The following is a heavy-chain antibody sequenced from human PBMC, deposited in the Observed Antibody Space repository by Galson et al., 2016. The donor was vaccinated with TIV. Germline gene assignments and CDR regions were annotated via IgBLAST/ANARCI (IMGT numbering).Heavy chain of an antibody. CDR1: GFTFSRAD. J-gene: IGHJ4*02. Sequence: SLRLSCATSGFTFSRADINWVRQAPGKGLEWVSYISATGTYKYYADSVMGRFTVSRDNAQNSLYLQLDSLRAEDTGVYYCATERGRTVVAAVPYFDSWGQGTLVTVSS. CDR2: ISATGTYK. D-gene: IGHD2-21*01. CDR3: ATERGRTVVAAVPYFDS. V-gene: IGHV3-21*06.